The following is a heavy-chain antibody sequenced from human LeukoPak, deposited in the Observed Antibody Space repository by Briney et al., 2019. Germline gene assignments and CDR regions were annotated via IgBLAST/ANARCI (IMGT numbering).Heavy chain of an antibody. CDR3: ARDIHSLLWFGELSSWFDP. D-gene: IGHD3-10*01. CDR2: IYYSGST. Sequence: SETLSLTCTVSGGSISSSSYYWGWIRQPPGKGLEWIGSIYYSGSTYYNPSLKSRVTISVDTSKNQFSLKLSSVTAADTAVYYCARDIHSLLWFGELSSWFDPWGQGTLVTVSS. J-gene: IGHJ5*02. CDR1: GGSISSSSYY. V-gene: IGHV4-39*07.